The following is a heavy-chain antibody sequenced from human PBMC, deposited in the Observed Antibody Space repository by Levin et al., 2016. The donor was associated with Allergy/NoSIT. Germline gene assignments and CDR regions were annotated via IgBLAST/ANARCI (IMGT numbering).Heavy chain of an antibody. Sequence: GESLKISCTASGFTFNSYFIHWVRQAPGKGLVWVSRINPEGTGTNYAGSVRGRFTISRDNAKNTVYLHLGSLRADDTGVYFCARDLFTWGTETDYWGQGALVTVSS. CDR3: ARDLFTWGTETDY. D-gene: IGHD3-16*01. V-gene: IGHV3-74*01. CDR1: GFTFNSYF. J-gene: IGHJ4*02. CDR2: INPEGTGT.